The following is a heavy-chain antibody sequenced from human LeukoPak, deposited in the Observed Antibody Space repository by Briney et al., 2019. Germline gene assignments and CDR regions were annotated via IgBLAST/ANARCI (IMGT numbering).Heavy chain of an antibody. CDR1: GFTVSSNY. D-gene: IGHD3-22*01. CDR2: IYSGGST. V-gene: IGHV3-53*01. Sequence: PGGSLTLSCAASGFTVSSNYMNWVRQAPGKGLEWVSVIYSGGSTYYADSVKGRFTISRDNSKNTLYLQMNSLRAEDTAVYYCARGGVIIDYWGQGTLVTVSS. J-gene: IGHJ4*02. CDR3: ARGGVIIDY.